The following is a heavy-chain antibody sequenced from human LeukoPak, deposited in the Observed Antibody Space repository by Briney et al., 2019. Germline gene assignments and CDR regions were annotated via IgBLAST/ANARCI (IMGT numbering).Heavy chain of an antibody. V-gene: IGHV3-11*01. CDR2: ISNSGSTI. CDR3: AREHTSGTYYIDY. J-gene: IGHJ4*02. D-gene: IGHD1-26*01. Sequence: GGSLRLSCAASGFTFSDYYMTWIRQAPGKGLEWVSYISNSGSTIYSADSEKGRFTISRDNGKNSLYLQMNSLRAEDTAVYYCAREHTSGTYYIDYWGQGTLVTVSS. CDR1: GFTFSDYY.